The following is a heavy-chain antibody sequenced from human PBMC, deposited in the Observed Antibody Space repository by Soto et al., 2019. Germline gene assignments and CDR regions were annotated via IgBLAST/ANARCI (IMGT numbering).Heavy chain of an antibody. Sequence: GGSLRLSCAASGFSFSISPMHWGRQAPGKGPEWVALISYDGTNKFYADSVKGRFTISRDNSRSTLYLQVDSLRPEDAAVYYCARDPKTSGGQHWAFNYFDSWGQGTLVTVSS. CDR1: GFSFSISP. D-gene: IGHD7-27*01. CDR3: ARDPKTSGGQHWAFNYFDS. CDR2: ISYDGTNK. V-gene: IGHV3-30-3*01. J-gene: IGHJ4*02.